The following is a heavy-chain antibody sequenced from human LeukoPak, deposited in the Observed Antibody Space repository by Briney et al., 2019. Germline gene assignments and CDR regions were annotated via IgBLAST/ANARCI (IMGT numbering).Heavy chain of an antibody. CDR1: GGSFSGYY. CDR3: ARGAGVGSSSWYGLDY. J-gene: IGHJ4*02. V-gene: IGHV4-34*01. CDR2: IYYSGST. Sequence: SETLSLTCAVYGGSFSGYYWSWIRQPPGKGLEWIGSIYYSGSTYYNPSLKSRVTISVDTSKNQFSLKLSSVTAADTAVYYCARGAGVGSSSWYGLDYWGQGTLVTVSS. D-gene: IGHD6-13*01.